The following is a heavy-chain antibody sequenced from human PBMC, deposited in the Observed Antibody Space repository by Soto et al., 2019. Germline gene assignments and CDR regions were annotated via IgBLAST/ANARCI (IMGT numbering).Heavy chain of an antibody. J-gene: IGHJ5*02. D-gene: IGHD4-17*01. CDR2: IYPSDSTA. CDR1: GYSFTNYW. V-gene: IGHV5-51*01. CDR3: ARHGFYGDYSSNYFDP. Sequence: GESLKISCKGSGYSFTNYWIAWMRQMPGEGLEYMGIIYPSDSTARYSPSFQGQVTFSVDKSISTAYLQWNSLKASDTAMYYCARHGFYGDYSSNYFDPWGQGTLVTISS.